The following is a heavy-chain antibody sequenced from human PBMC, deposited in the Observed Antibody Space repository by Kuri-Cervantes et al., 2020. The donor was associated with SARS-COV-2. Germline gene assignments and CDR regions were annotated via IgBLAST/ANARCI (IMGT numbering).Heavy chain of an antibody. CDR1: GFIFSDYY. V-gene: IGHV3-11*04. J-gene: IGHJ4*02. D-gene: IGHD1-26*01. CDR3: ARDQARSILIDY. Sequence: GESLKISCTASGFIFSDYYMTWIRQAPGKGLEWVSNIGPSGTTKYYADSVKGRFTISRDNAKNSLYLQMSSLRAEDTAVYYCARDQARSILIDYWGQGTLVTVSS. CDR2: IGPSGTTK.